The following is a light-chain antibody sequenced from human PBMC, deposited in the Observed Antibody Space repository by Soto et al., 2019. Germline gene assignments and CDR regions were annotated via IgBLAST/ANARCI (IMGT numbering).Light chain of an antibody. Sequence: DIVMTQSPDSLAVSLGERATINCKSSQSVLYSSKNKNYLAWYQQKPGQPPKLLIYWASTRESGVPDRFSGSGSGTAFTLTISSLQAEDVAVYYCQQHYSTPYTFGQGTKLEIK. CDR2: WAS. V-gene: IGKV4-1*01. J-gene: IGKJ2*01. CDR1: QSVLYSSKNKNY. CDR3: QQHYSTPYT.